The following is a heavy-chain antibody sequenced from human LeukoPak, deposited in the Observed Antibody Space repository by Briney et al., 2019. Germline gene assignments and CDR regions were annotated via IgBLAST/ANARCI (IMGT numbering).Heavy chain of an antibody. J-gene: IGHJ6*03. V-gene: IGHV3-66*02. CDR2: LYSGGDT. CDR3: ARGENYYFHTDV. Sequence: GSLRFSCAASGFSVSDSYMSWVRQAPGKGLEWVSILYSGGDTYYSASVRGRFTISRDNSKNTLYLQMNTLSAADTAVYFCARGENYYFHTDVWGKGATVTVSS. CDR1: GFSVSDSY. D-gene: IGHD2/OR15-2a*01.